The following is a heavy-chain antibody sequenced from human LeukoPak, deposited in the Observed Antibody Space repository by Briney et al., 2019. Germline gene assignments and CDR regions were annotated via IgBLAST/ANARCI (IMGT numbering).Heavy chain of an antibody. CDR2: IYYSERT. V-gene: IGHV4-59*02. CDR1: GGSVSNYY. CDR3: ARDMVRGVPTDD. Sequence: PSETLSLTCNVSGGSVSNYYWSWIRQPPGKGLEWIGYIYYSERTNYNPSFKSRVTILVDTSKNQFSLELTSVTAADTAVYYCARDMVRGVPTDDWGQGTLVTVSS. D-gene: IGHD3-10*01. J-gene: IGHJ4*02.